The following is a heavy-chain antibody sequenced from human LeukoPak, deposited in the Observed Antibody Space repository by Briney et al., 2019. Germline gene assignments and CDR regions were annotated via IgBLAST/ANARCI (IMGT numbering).Heavy chain of an antibody. Sequence: PSQTLSLTCSVSGGSITSDDYYWSWIRQTPGKGLEWIGYIYYSGTTYYNPSLESRVSISVDTSKNQFSLTLSSVTAADTAVYYCARYSGSYRWFDPWGQGTLVTVSS. V-gene: IGHV4-30-4*01. CDR1: GGSITSDDYY. CDR2: IYYSGTT. CDR3: ARYSGSYRWFDP. D-gene: IGHD1-26*01. J-gene: IGHJ5*02.